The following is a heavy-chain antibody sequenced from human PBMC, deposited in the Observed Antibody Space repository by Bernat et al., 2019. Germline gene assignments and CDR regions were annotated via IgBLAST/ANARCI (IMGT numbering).Heavy chain of an antibody. J-gene: IGHJ4*02. D-gene: IGHD6-13*01. CDR1: GFTFSSYA. CDR3: AKPGGSSWNYFDY. CDR2: ISGSGGST. Sequence: EVQLLESGGGLVQPGGSLRLSCAASGFTFSSYAMSWVRQAPGKGLEWVSAISGSGGSTYYAGSVKGRFTISRDNSKNTLYLQMNSLRAEDTAVYYCAKPGGSSWNYFDYWGQGTLVTVSS. V-gene: IGHV3-23*01.